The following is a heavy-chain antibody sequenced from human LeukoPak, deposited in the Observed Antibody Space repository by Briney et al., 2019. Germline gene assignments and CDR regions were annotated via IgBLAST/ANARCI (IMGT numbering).Heavy chain of an antibody. J-gene: IGHJ6*03. V-gene: IGHV4-4*07. CDR3: ARDTHYSQDCSGDSCYYYYYMDV. D-gene: IGHD2-15*01. Sequence: SETLSLTCTVSGGSISSYYWSWIRQPAGKGLEWIGRIYTSGSTNYNPSLKSRVTISVDTSKNQFSLKLSSVTAADTAVYYCARDTHYSQDCSGDSCYYYYYMDVWGKGTTVTVSS. CDR2: IYTSGST. CDR1: GGSISSYY.